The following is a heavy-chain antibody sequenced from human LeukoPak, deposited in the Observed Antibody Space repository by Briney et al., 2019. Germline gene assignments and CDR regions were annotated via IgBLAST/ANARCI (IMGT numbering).Heavy chain of an antibody. D-gene: IGHD3-3*01. V-gene: IGHV1-2*02. J-gene: IGHJ4*02. CDR2: INPNSGGT. CDR1: GYTFTGYY. Sequence: GASVKVSCKASGYTFTGYYMHWVRQAPGQGLEWMGWINPNSGGTNYAQKFQGRVTMTRDTSISTAYRELSRLRSDDTAVYYCARELSDDFWSGYYYQYFDYWGQGTLVTVSS. CDR3: ARELSDDFWSGYYYQYFDY.